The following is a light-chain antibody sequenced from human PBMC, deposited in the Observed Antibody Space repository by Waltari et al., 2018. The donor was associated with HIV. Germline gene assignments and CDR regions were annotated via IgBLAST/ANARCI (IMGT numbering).Light chain of an antibody. CDR3: QQYNSDFYT. V-gene: IGKV1-5*03. CDR2: KAS. Sequence: IQMTQSPSILPASVGDRVTITCRASQNVDSWLAWYQQRPGRAPKLLIYKASTLEYGVPARFTGSGSGINFTLTINSLHPDDFATYYCQQYNSDFYTFGLGTRLDLK. CDR1: QNVDSW. J-gene: IGKJ2*01.